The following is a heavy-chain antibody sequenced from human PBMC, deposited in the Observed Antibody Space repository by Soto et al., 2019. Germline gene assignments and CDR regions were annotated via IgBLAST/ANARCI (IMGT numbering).Heavy chain of an antibody. CDR2: IRGSGGST. J-gene: IGHJ6*02. D-gene: IGHD2-21*02. Sequence: PGGSLRLSCAASGFTFSSYAMSLVRQSPGKGLEWVSAIRGSGGSTYYADSVKGRFTISRDNSKNTLYLQMNSLRAEDTAVYYCENDILVATATYGMDLWGQGTTVTVSS. CDR3: ENDILVATATYGMDL. CDR1: GFTFSSYA. V-gene: IGHV3-23*01.